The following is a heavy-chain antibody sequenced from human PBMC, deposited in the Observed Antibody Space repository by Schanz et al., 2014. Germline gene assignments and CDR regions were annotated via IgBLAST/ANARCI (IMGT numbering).Heavy chain of an antibody. D-gene: IGHD2-15*01. Sequence: DVQLLESGGGLVQPGGSLRLSCAASGFTFNSYAMTWVRQAPGKGLEWVSSISHSGGSKYYADSVKGRFTISRDNSENTLYLQMNSLSADDTAVLCCAKGTGYCSGGTCYDDYYYGLDVWGQGTTVTVSS. V-gene: IGHV3-23*01. J-gene: IGHJ6*02. CDR2: ISHSGGSK. CDR3: AKGTGYCSGGTCYDDYYYGLDV. CDR1: GFTFNSYA.